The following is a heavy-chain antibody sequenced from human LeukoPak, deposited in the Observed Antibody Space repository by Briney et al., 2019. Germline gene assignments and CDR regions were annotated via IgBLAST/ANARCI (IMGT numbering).Heavy chain of an antibody. V-gene: IGHV3-7*01. J-gene: IGHJ4*02. CDR1: EFTVSRNY. CDR3: GRHRSGSGTYFIDY. CDR2: MKKDGSET. Sequence: PGGSLRLSCTASEFTVSRNYMLWVRQAPGKGVQWVANMKKDGSETNYVDSVKGRFTISRDNAKNSLYLQMNSLRAEDTAVYYCGRHRSGSGTYFIDYWGQGTLVSVSS. D-gene: IGHD3-10*01.